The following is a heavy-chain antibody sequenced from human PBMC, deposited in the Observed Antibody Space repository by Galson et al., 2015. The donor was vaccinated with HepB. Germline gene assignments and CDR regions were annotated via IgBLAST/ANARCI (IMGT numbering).Heavy chain of an antibody. Sequence: SETLSLTCTVSGGSISSSSYYWGWIRQPPGKGLEWIGSIYYSGSTYYNPSLKSRVTISVDTSKNQFSLKLSSVTAADTAVYYCARPRLLYGDYGYYYYGMDVWGQGTTVTVSS. CDR3: ARPRLLYGDYGYYYYGMDV. CDR1: GGSISSSSYY. CDR2: IYYSGST. J-gene: IGHJ6*02. D-gene: IGHD4-17*01. V-gene: IGHV4-39*01.